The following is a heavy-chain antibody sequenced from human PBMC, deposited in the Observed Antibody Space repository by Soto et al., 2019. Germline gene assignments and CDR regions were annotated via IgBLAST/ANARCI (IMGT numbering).Heavy chain of an antibody. CDR2: INHSGST. CDR1: CGSFSGYY. J-gene: IGHJ4*02. Sequence: PSETLSLTCAVYCGSFSGYYWSWIRQPPGKGLEWIGEINHSGSTNYNPSLKSRVTISVDTSKNQFSLKLSSVTAADTAVYYCARHPCGGDCYSDYFDYWGQGTLVTVSS. CDR3: ARHPCGGDCYSDYFDY. D-gene: IGHD2-21*02. V-gene: IGHV4-34*01.